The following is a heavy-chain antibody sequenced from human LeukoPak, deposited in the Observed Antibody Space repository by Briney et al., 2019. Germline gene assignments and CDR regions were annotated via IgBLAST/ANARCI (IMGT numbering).Heavy chain of an antibody. Sequence: GGSLRLSCAASGFTFSSYWMHWVRQAPGKGLVWVSRINSEGVRTNYADSVKGRLTISRDNAKNTLYLQMNGLRAEDTAVYYCARGASGNSYGYGDYWGQGTLVTVSS. CDR3: ARGASGNSYGYGDY. CDR1: GFTFSSYW. D-gene: IGHD5-18*01. V-gene: IGHV3-74*01. CDR2: INSEGVRT. J-gene: IGHJ4*02.